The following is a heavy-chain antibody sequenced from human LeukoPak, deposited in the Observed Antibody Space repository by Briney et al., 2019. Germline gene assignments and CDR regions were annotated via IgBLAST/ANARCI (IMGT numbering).Heavy chain of an antibody. D-gene: IGHD6-19*01. Sequence: PSETLSLTCTVSGGSISSYYWSWIRQPPGKGLEWIGYIYYSGSTNYNPSLKSRVTISVDTSKNQFSLKLSSVTAADTAVYYCARVPNSSGWYAYFDYWGQGTLVTVSS. CDR2: IYYSGST. V-gene: IGHV4-59*01. J-gene: IGHJ4*02. CDR3: ARVPNSSGWYAYFDY. CDR1: GGSISSYY.